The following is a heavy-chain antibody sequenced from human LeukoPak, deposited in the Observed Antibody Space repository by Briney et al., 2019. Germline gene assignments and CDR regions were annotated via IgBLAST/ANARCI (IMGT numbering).Heavy chain of an antibody. V-gene: IGHV4-39*07. Sequence: SETLSLTCTVSGGSISSSSYYWGWIRQPPGKGLEWIGSIYYSGSTYYNPSLKSRVTISVDTSKNQFSLKLSSVTAADTAVYYCARGYGSGSPFGYWGQGTLVTVSS. CDR1: GGSISSSSYY. CDR3: ARGYGSGSPFGY. J-gene: IGHJ4*02. D-gene: IGHD3-10*01. CDR2: IYYSGST.